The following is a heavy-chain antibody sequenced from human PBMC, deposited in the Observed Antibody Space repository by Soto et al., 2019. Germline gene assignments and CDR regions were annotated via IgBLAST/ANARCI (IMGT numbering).Heavy chain of an antibody. Sequence: PSETLSLTCAVSGGSISSGGYSWSWIRQPPGKGLEWIGYIYHSGSTYYNPSLKSRVTISVDRSKNHFSLKLSSVTAADTAVYYCARGGITMVRGGRIDAFDIWGQGTMVTVSS. J-gene: IGHJ3*02. CDR2: IYHSGST. CDR3: ARGGITMVRGGRIDAFDI. D-gene: IGHD3-10*01. V-gene: IGHV4-30-2*01. CDR1: GGSISSGGYS.